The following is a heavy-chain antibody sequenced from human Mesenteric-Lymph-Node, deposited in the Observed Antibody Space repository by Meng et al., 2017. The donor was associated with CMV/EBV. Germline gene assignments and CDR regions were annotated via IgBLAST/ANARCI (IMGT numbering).Heavy chain of an antibody. Sequence: GESLKISCAASGFTFTSYAMHWVRQAPGKGLEWVANIKQDGSEKYYVDSVKGRFTISRDNAKNSLYLQMNSLRAEDTAVYYCASSDYYYGMDVWGQGTTVTVSS. CDR2: IKQDGSEK. J-gene: IGHJ6*02. V-gene: IGHV3-7*01. CDR1: GFTFTSYA. CDR3: ASSDYYYGMDV.